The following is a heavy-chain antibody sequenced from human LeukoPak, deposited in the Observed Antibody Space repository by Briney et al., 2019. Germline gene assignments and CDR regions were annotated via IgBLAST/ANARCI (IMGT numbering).Heavy chain of an antibody. CDR1: GFTFNTYW. Sequence: GGSLRLSCAASGFTFNTYWMHWVRQAPGKGLVWVSRINSDGSTTTYADSVKGRFTISRDNAKNTLYLQMNSLRADDTAVYYCARSRWLDAFDYWGQGTLVTVSS. D-gene: IGHD6-19*01. J-gene: IGHJ4*02. CDR3: ARSRWLDAFDY. CDR2: INSDGSTT. V-gene: IGHV3-74*01.